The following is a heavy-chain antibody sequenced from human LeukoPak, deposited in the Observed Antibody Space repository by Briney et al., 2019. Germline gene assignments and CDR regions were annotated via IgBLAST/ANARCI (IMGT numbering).Heavy chain of an antibody. Sequence: PGGSLRLSCAASGFIFSSYGMHWVRQAPGKGLEWVAFIRYDGSKKYYADSVKGRFTISRDNAKNSLYLQMNSLRAEDTAVYYCASSRYDSSGYYGIIGYWGQGTLVTVSS. CDR3: ASSRYDSSGYYGIIGY. D-gene: IGHD3-22*01. J-gene: IGHJ4*02. CDR1: GFIFSSYG. CDR2: IRYDGSKK. V-gene: IGHV3-30*02.